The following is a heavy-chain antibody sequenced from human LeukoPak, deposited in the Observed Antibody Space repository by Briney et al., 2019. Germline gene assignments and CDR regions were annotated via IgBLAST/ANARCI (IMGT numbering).Heavy chain of an antibody. Sequence: GGSLRLSCAAFAFSFSRYGIHWVRQAPGKGLEWVAVISHDGRSKYYADSVKGRFAIPRDDSKNTVYLQMNSLRAEDTAVYYWSKEWQLPGLDYWGQGTLVTVSS. CDR2: ISHDGRSK. CDR1: AFSFSRYG. J-gene: IGHJ4*02. D-gene: IGHD1-7*01. V-gene: IGHV3-30*18. CDR3: SKEWQLPGLDY.